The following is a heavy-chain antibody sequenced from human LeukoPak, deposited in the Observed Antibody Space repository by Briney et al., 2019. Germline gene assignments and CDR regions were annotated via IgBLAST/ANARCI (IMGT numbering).Heavy chain of an antibody. CDR2: IYTSGST. CDR1: GGSISSYY. CDR3: ARLGRGCSSTISYPPYYYYMDV. V-gene: IGHV4-4*09. Sequence: SETLSLTCTVSGGSISSYYWSWIPQPPGKGLEWIGYIYTSGSTNYNPSLKSRVTISVDTSKNQFSLKLSSVTAADTAVYYCARLGRGCSSTISYPPYYYYMDVWGKGTTVTVSS. D-gene: IGHD2-2*01. J-gene: IGHJ6*03.